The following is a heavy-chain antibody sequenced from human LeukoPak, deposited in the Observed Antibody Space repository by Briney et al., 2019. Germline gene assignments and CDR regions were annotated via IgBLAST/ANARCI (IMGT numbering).Heavy chain of an antibody. CDR2: INHYGNVN. CDR3: ARGGGLDV. D-gene: IGHD3-16*01. V-gene: IGHV3-7*03. CDR1: GFSFSSYW. J-gene: IGHJ6*02. Sequence: GGSLRLSCAASGFSFSSYWMNWARRAPGKGLEWVASINHYGNVNYYVDSVKGRFTISRDNAKNSLYLQMSNLRAEDTAVYFCARGGGLDVWGQGATVTVSS.